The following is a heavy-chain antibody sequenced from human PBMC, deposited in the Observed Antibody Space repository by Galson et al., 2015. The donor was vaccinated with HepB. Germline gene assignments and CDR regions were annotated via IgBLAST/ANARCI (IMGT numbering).Heavy chain of an antibody. Sequence: SLRLSCAASGFTFSSYAMSWVRQAPGKGLEWVSGISGSGDSTYYPDSVKGRFTISRDNSKNTLYLQMNSLRAEDTAVYYCAKDLVAGDYGDYSFDYWGQGTLVTVSS. CDR1: GFTFSSYA. CDR2: ISGSGDST. J-gene: IGHJ4*02. D-gene: IGHD4-17*01. V-gene: IGHV3-23*01. CDR3: AKDLVAGDYGDYSFDY.